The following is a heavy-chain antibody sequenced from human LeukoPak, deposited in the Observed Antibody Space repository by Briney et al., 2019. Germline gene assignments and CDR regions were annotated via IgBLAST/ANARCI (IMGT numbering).Heavy chain of an antibody. CDR1: GYTFTNYG. D-gene: IGHD2-2*01. CDR2: LSAYNGNT. Sequence: ASVKVSCKASGYTFTNYGITWVRQAPGQGLEWMGWLSAYNGNTNYAQKLQGRVTMTTDTSTSTAYMELRSLRSDDTAVFYCAGHHFYCSSTTCYGETIDYWGQGTLVTVSS. J-gene: IGHJ4*02. V-gene: IGHV1-18*01. CDR3: AGHHFYCSSTTCYGETIDY.